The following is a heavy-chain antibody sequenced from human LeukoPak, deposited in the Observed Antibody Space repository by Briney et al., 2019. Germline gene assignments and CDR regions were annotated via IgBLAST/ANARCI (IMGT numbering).Heavy chain of an antibody. CDR1: NGSISIYY. CDR2: ISASGST. V-gene: IGHV4-4*07. Sequence: SETLSLTCTVSNGSISIYYWSWVRQPAGKGLEWIGRISASGSTNYNPSLKSRVTMSVDTSKNQFSLKLSSVTAADTAVYYCAREITVTRPFDYWGQGTLVTASS. D-gene: IGHD4-17*01. CDR3: AREITVTRPFDY. J-gene: IGHJ4*02.